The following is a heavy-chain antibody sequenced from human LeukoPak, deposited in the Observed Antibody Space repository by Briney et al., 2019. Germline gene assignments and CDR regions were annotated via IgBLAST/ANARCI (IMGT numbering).Heavy chain of an antibody. CDR2: ISYDGSNK. D-gene: IGHD2-2*01. J-gene: IGHJ4*02. V-gene: IGHV3-30*18. CDR3: AKAPQLPHRRGD. CDR1: GFTFSSYG. Sequence: PGGSLRLSCAASGFTFSSYGIHWVRQAPGKGLEWVAVISYDGSNKYYADSVKGRFTISRDNSKNTVYLQMNSLRAEDTAVYYCAKAPQLPHRRGDWGQGTLVTVSS.